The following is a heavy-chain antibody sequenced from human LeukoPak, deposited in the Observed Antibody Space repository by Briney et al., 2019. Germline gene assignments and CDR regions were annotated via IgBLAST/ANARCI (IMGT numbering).Heavy chain of an antibody. Sequence: GGSLGLSRAASEFTVTSHYMTWVRQAPGKGLQWVSVIYAAGSTFYADSVKGRFTISRDNSKNTLHLQMKSLRADDTAIYYCARGLRVAAAGFDCWGPGTVIGVYS. CDR2: IYAAGST. V-gene: IGHV3-66*01. J-gene: IGHJ4*02. CDR1: EFTVTSHY. D-gene: IGHD6-25*01. CDR3: ARGLRVAAAGFDC.